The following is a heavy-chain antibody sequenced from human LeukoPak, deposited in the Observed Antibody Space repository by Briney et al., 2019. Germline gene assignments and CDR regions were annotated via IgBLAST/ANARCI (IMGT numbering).Heavy chain of an antibody. CDR2: IKQDGSEK. D-gene: IGHD4-17*01. CDR1: GFTFSSYW. V-gene: IGHV3-7*03. Sequence: GGSLRLSCAASGFTFSSYWMSWVRQAPGKGLEWVANIKQDGSEKYYVDSVKGRFTISRDNAKNSLYLQMNSLRAEDTAVYYCARGSLRSRGYYYGMDVWGKGTTVTVSS. CDR3: ARGSLRSRGYYYGMDV. J-gene: IGHJ6*04.